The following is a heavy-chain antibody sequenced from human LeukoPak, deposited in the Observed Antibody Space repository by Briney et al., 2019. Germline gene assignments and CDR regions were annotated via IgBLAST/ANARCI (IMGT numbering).Heavy chain of an antibody. D-gene: IGHD2-15*01. CDR3: ARDGGYYCSGGSCPIDY. CDR2: INPNSGGT. CDR1: GYTFTGYY. Sequence: ASVKVSCKASGYTFTGYYMHWVRQAPGQGLEWMGWINPNSGGTNYEQKFQGRVTMTRDPSISTAYMELSRLRSDDTAVYYCARDGGYYCSGGSCPIDYWGQGTLVTVSS. V-gene: IGHV1-2*02. J-gene: IGHJ4*02.